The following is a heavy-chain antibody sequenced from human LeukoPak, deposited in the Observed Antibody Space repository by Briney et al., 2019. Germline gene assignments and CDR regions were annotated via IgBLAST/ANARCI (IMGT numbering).Heavy chain of an antibody. J-gene: IGHJ3*02. CDR3: ARADSYAAFDI. CDR2: IYYSGST. CDR1: GGSISSYY. Sequence: PSETLSLTCTVSGGSISSYYWSWIRQPPGKGLEWIGYIYYSGSTNYNPSLKSRVTIPVDTSKNQFSLKLSSVTAADTAVYYCARADSYAAFDIWGQGTMVTVSS. V-gene: IGHV4-59*01. D-gene: IGHD5-18*01.